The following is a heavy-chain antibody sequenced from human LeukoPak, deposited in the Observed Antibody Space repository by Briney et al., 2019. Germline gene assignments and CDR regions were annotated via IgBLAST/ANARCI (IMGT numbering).Heavy chain of an antibody. CDR3: ARGSEQLAPFDY. CDR2: ISSSSSYI. Sequence: GGSLRLSCAGSGFTFSSYSMHWVRQAPGKGLEWVSSISSSSSYIYYADSVKGRFTISRDNAKNSLYLQMNSLRAEDTAVYYCARGSEQLAPFDYWGQGTLVTVSS. CDR1: GFTFSSYS. D-gene: IGHD6-13*01. V-gene: IGHV3-21*01. J-gene: IGHJ4*02.